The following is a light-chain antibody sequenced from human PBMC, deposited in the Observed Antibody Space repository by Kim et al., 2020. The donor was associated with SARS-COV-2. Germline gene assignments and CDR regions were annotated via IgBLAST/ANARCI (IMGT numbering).Light chain of an antibody. J-gene: IGLJ2*01. CDR2: DIT. V-gene: IGLV2-14*03. CDR3: SSSTTSGTLV. CDR1: SSDIDYSKH. Sequence: GQSITISCIGSSSDIDYSKHGCCYQRHPGKAPKLIIYDITHRPSGLSSRFSGSKSGNTASLTISGLQGEDEAVYYCSSSTTSGTLVFGGGTKVTVL.